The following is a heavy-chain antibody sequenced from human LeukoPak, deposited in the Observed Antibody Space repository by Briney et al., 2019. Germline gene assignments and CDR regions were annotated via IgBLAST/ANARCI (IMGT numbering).Heavy chain of an antibody. CDR2: IYPGDSDT. CDR3: ARRSSVAGPIDY. CDR1: GFSLSNFW. J-gene: IGHJ4*02. Sequence: GESLKISCKVSGFSLSNFWIGWVRQMPGKGLEWMGLIYPGDSDTRYRPSFQGQVTISADKSISTVYLQWSSLKASDTAMYYCARRSSVAGPIDYWGQGTLVTVSS. V-gene: IGHV5-51*01. D-gene: IGHD6-19*01.